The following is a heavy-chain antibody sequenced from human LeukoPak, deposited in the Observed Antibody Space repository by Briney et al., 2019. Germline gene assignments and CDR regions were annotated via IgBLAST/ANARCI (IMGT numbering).Heavy chain of an antibody. D-gene: IGHD1-26*01. J-gene: IGHJ3*02. Sequence: PGGSLRLSCAASGFSFSYFWMHWVRQAPGKGLVWVSRINRDGSGTSYADSVKGRFTISRDNAKNTLSLQTNSLRAEDTAVYYCTRELEYRGSPDDAFDIWGQGTMVTVSS. CDR3: TRELEYRGSPDDAFDI. CDR1: GFSFSYFW. V-gene: IGHV3-74*01. CDR2: INRDGSGT.